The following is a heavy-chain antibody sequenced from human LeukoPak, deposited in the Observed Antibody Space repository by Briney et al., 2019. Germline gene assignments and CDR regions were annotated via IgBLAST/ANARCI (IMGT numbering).Heavy chain of an antibody. D-gene: IGHD3-22*01. CDR2: ISYDGSNK. J-gene: IGHJ4*02. CDR1: GFTFSSYA. V-gene: IGHV3-30-3*01. CDR3: ARGPKSGVVVVITGHNGDFDY. Sequence: GGSLRLSCAASGFTFSSYAMHWVRQAPGKGLEWMAVISYDGSNKYYADSVKGRFTISRDNSKNTLYLQMNSLRAEDTAVYYCARGPKSGVVVVITGHNGDFDYWGQGTLVTVSS.